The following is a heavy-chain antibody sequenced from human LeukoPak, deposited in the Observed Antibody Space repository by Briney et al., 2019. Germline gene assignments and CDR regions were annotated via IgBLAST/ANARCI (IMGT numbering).Heavy chain of an antibody. Sequence: PGGSLRLSCAASGFTFSSYTMNWVRQAPGKGPEWVSSISSGSNYIYYADSMKGRFTISRDNAKNSLYLQMNSLRADDTAVYFCARAARRGGDLDYWGQGTLVTVSS. V-gene: IGHV3-21*01. D-gene: IGHD3-10*01. J-gene: IGHJ4*02. CDR3: ARAARRGGDLDY. CDR1: GFTFSSYT. CDR2: ISSGSNYI.